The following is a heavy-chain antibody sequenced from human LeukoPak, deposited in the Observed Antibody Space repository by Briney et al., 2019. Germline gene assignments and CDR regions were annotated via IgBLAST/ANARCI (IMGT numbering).Heavy chain of an antibody. Sequence: SQTLSLTCAISGDSVSSNSAAWNWIRQSPSRGLEWLGRTYYGSKWYNDYAVSVKSRITINPDTSKNQFSLQLNSVTPEDTAVYYCAGERIGFRGSYYGENYFDYWGQGTLVTVSS. D-gene: IGHD1-26*01. CDR1: GDSVSSNSAA. V-gene: IGHV6-1*01. J-gene: IGHJ4*02. CDR3: AGERIGFRGSYYGENYFDY. CDR2: TYYGSKWYN.